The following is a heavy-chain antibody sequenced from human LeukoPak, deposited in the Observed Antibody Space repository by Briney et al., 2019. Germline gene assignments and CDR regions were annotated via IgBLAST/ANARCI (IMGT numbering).Heavy chain of an antibody. D-gene: IGHD5-18*01. CDR3: ARARYSYGTDFDY. Sequence: GGSLRLSCAASGFTFSSFGMHWVRQAPGKGPEWVTVISNDGRRQYYADSVKGRFTISRDNSKNTLYLQMNSLRGEDTAVYYCARARYSYGTDFDYWGQGTLVIVSS. V-gene: IGHV3-30*03. CDR2: ISNDGRRQ. CDR1: GFTFSSFG. J-gene: IGHJ4*02.